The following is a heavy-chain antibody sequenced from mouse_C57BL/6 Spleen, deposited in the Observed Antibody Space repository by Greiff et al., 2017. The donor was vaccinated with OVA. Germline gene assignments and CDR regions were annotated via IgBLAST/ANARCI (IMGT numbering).Heavy chain of an antibody. J-gene: IGHJ4*01. V-gene: IGHV5-17*01. D-gene: IGHD1-1*01. CDR1: GFTFSDYG. CDR2: ISSGSSTI. CDR3: ARYGYGSSYYYAMDY. Sequence: EVKLVESGGGLVKPGGSLKLSCAASGFTFSDYGMHWVRQAPEKGLEWVAYISSGSSTIYYADTVKGRFTISRDNAKNTLFLQMTSLRSEDTAMYYCARYGYGSSYYYAMDYWGQGTSVTVAS.